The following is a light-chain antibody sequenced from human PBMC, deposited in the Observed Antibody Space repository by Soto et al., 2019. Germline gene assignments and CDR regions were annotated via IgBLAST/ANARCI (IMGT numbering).Light chain of an antibody. CDR2: GAS. V-gene: IGKV3-20*01. CDR1: QSVSSSY. CDR3: QHYGSSPCT. Sequence: EIVLTQSPGTLSLSPGERATLSCRASQSVSSSYLAWYQQKPGQAPRLLIYGASSRATGIPDRFSGSWSWTDFTLSISTLGPGDFAVYYCQHYGSSPCTFGQGTKLEIK. J-gene: IGKJ2*02.